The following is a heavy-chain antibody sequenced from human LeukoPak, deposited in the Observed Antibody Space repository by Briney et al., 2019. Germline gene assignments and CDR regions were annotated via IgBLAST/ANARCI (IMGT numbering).Heavy chain of an antibody. Sequence: GGSLRLSCAASGFTFNRYDINWVRQAPGKGLQWVSAVSSNGGSTYYADSVKGRFSVSRDNSKNTVFLQMDSLRPGDTGVYYCVKGGDQDYWGQGTLVTVSS. CDR1: GFTFNRYD. D-gene: IGHD4-17*01. V-gene: IGHV3-23*01. CDR3: VKGGDQDY. CDR2: VSSNGGST. J-gene: IGHJ4*02.